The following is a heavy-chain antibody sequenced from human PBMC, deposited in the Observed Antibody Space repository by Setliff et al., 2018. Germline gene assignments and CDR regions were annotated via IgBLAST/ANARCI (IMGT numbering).Heavy chain of an antibody. CDR3: AHKYGDYVRYFQH. CDR2: IYWNGDY. CDR1: SFSLTTSGVG. V-gene: IGHV2-5*01. J-gene: IGHJ1*01. Sequence: SGPTLVNPTETLTLTCTFSSFSLTTSGVGVGWIRQPPGKALEWLALIYWNGDYRTSPFLRDRLTISKDTSKNQVALTMTFMDPADTATYYCAHKYGDYVRYFQHWGQGTLVTVS. D-gene: IGHD4-17*01.